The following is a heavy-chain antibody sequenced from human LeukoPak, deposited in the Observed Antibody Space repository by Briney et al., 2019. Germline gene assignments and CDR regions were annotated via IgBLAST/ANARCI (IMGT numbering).Heavy chain of an antibody. Sequence: GGSLRLSCAASGFTFSSYSMNWVRQAPGKGLEWVSSISSSSSYIYYADSVKGRFTISRDNAKNSLYLQINSLRAEDTAVYYCARDPGYCSGGSCFAFDYWGQGTLVTVSS. V-gene: IGHV3-21*01. J-gene: IGHJ4*02. CDR1: GFTFSSYS. CDR2: ISSSSSYI. CDR3: ARDPGYCSGGSCFAFDY. D-gene: IGHD2-15*01.